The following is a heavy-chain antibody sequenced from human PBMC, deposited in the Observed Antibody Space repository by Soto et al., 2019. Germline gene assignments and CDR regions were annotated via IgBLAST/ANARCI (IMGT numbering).Heavy chain of an antibody. CDR1: GFTFSSYG. CDR2: ISYDGSNK. CDR3: AKSARSKESGMDV. Sequence: QVQLVECGGGVVQPGRSLRLSCAASGFTFSSYGMHWVRQAPGKGLEWVAVISYDGSNKYYADSVKGRFTISRDNSKNTLYLQMNSLRAEDTAVYYCAKSARSKESGMDVWGQGTTVTVSS. D-gene: IGHD3-10*01. V-gene: IGHV3-30*18. J-gene: IGHJ6*02.